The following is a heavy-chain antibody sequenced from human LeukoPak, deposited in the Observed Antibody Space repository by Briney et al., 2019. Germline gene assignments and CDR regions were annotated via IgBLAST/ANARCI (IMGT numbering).Heavy chain of an antibody. CDR2: IDPSDSYT. V-gene: IGHV5-10-1*01. J-gene: IGHJ3*02. D-gene: IGHD3-3*01. CDR3: ARPKITIFGVVDAFDI. Sequence: GESLQISCKGSGYSFTSYWISWVRQMPGKGLEWMGRIDPSDSYTNYSPSFQGHVTISADKSISTAYLQWSSLKASDTAMYYCARPKITIFGVVDAFDIWGQGTMVTVSS. CDR1: GYSFTSYW.